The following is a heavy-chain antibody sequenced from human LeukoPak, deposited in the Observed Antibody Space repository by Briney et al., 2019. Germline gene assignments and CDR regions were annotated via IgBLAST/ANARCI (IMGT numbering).Heavy chain of an antibody. CDR1: GYTFTSHG. D-gene: IGHD1-26*01. Sequence: ASVKVSCKASGYTFTSHGISWVRQAPGQGLEWMGWISAYNGNTNYAQKLQGRVTMTTDTSTSTAYMELRSLRSDDTAVYYCARXRYSGSYYDAFDIWGQGTMVTVSS. J-gene: IGHJ3*02. CDR2: ISAYNGNT. V-gene: IGHV1-18*01. CDR3: ARXRYSGSYYDAFDI.